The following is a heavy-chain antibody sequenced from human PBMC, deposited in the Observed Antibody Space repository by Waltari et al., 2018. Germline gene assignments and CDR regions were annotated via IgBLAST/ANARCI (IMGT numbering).Heavy chain of an antibody. CDR2: IYPGDSDT. CDR1: GYSFTSYW. CDR3: ARWGYGSGSYYYYFDY. D-gene: IGHD3-10*01. Sequence: EVQLVQSGAEVKKHGESLKISCKGSGYSFTSYWIGWVGQIAGKGLEWMGIIYPGDSDTRYSPSFQGQVTISADKSISTAYLQWSSLKASDTAMYYCARWGYGSGSYYYYFDYWGQGTLVTVSS. V-gene: IGHV5-51*01. J-gene: IGHJ4*02.